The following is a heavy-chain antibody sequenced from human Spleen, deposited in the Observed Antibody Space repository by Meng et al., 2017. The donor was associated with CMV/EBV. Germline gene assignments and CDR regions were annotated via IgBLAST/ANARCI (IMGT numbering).Heavy chain of an antibody. CDR3: ARDRNGLDV. V-gene: IGHV3-21*01. J-gene: IGHJ6*02. CDR2: ISSSGRYI. Sequence: GESLKISCAASGFTFSDYRMNWVRQAPGKGLEWVSSISSSGRYIFYADSVKGRFTISRDNARDSLYLQMNSLRAEDTAVYYCARDRNGLDVWGHGTTVTVSS. CDR1: GFTFSDYR.